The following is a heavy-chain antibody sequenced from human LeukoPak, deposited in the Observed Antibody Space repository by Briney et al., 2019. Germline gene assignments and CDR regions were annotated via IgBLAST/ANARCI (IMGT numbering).Heavy chain of an antibody. CDR1: GFTFSIYA. V-gene: IGHV3-23*01. CDR3: AKDDPIAVAGHFDY. Sequence: PGASLGLSCAASGFTFSIYAMGCGSQAPRQGMEWVSAISGSGGSTYYADSVKGRFTISRDNSKNTLYLKMNSLRAEDTAVYYCAKDDPIAVAGHFDYWGQGTLVTVSS. J-gene: IGHJ4*02. D-gene: IGHD6-19*01. CDR2: ISGSGGST.